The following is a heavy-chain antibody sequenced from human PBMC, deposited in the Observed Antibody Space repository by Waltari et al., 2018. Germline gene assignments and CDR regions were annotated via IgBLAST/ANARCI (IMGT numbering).Heavy chain of an antibody. CDR1: GFPLSSYT. CDR3: AREWGVMVGTAGFYFDY. CDR2: ISSGSSYI. Sequence: EVQLVGSGGGLVKPGGSLRLSCAASGFPLSSYTLNWVRQAPGKGLEWVSSISSGSSYIYYADSVKGRFTISRDNAKNSLYLQMNSLRVEDTAVYYCAREWGVMVGTAGFYFDYWGQGALVTVSS. V-gene: IGHV3-21*01. J-gene: IGHJ4*02. D-gene: IGHD2-15*01.